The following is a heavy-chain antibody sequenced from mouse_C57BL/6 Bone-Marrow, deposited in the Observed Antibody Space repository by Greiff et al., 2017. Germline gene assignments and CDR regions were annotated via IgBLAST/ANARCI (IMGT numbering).Heavy chain of an antibody. Sequence: QVQLQQSGAELAKPGASVKLSCKASGYTFTSYWMHWVKQRPGQGLEWIGYINPSSGYTKYNQKFKDKATLTVDKSSSTAYMQLSSLTSEDSAVYYCARQEDYFDYWGQGTTLTVSS. CDR1: GYTFTSYW. V-gene: IGHV1-7*01. CDR2: INPSSGYT. J-gene: IGHJ2*01. CDR3: ARQEDYFDY.